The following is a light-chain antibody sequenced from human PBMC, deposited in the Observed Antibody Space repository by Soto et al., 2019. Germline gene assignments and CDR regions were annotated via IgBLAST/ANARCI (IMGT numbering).Light chain of an antibody. Sequence: QSVLTQPRSVSGSPGQSVTVSCNGTSSDVGGYNYVSWYQHHPGKAPKLMIYAVSKRPSGVPDRFSGSKSGNTASLTISGLQAEDDADYYCCSYAGTYTYVVFGGGTKLTVL. J-gene: IGLJ2*01. CDR3: CSYAGTYTYVV. CDR2: AVS. CDR1: SSDVGGYNY. V-gene: IGLV2-11*01.